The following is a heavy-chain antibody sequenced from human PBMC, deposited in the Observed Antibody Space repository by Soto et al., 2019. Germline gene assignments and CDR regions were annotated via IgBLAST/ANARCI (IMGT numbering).Heavy chain of an antibody. CDR2: ISDSGGTV. Sequence: GGSLRLSCAASGFTFSSDEMNWVRQAPGQGLEWVSYISDSGGTVYYADSVKGRFTVSRDNAQNSVYLQMNSLRTEDTAVYYCARDLLHYDFWSGYSAYFYYGMDVWGPGTTVTVSS. CDR3: ARDLLHYDFWSGYSAYFYYGMDV. V-gene: IGHV3-48*03. CDR1: GFTFSSDE. J-gene: IGHJ6*02. D-gene: IGHD3-3*01.